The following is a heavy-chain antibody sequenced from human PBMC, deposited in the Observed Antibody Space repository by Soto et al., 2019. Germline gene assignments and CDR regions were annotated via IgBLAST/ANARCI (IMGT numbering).Heavy chain of an antibody. Sequence: PSETLSLTCTVSGGSISSYYWSWIRQPPGKGLEWIGYIYYSGSTNYNPSLKSRVTISVDTSKNQFSLKLSSVTAADTAVYYCARHLLRGVTTVNYYYYGMDVWGQGTTVTVSS. CDR3: ARHLLRGVTTVNYYYYGMDV. D-gene: IGHD4-17*01. CDR1: GGSISSYY. J-gene: IGHJ6*02. CDR2: IYYSGST. V-gene: IGHV4-59*01.